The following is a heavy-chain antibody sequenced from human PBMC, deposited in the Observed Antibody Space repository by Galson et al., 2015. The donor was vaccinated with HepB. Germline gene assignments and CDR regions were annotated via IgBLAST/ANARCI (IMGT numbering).Heavy chain of an antibody. CDR1: GGAFSSYA. Sequence: SVKVSCKAFGGAFSSYAISWVRQAPGQGLEWMGGIIPIFGTANYTQKFQGRVTITADESKSTAYMELSSLRSEDTAIYYCARDGGWGGLRGLHYYKYGMDGWGQGTTVTVAS. D-gene: IGHD5-24*01. CDR3: ARDGGWGGLRGLHYYKYGMDG. V-gene: IGHV1-69*13. J-gene: IGHJ6*02. CDR2: IIPIFGTA.